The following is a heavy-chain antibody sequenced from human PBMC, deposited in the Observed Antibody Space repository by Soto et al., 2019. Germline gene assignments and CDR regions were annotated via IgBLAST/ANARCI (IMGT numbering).Heavy chain of an antibody. CDR3: ARDITMKANQGYWSDP. D-gene: IGHD3-22*01. J-gene: IGHJ5*02. Sequence: ESGGGVVQPGRSLRLSCAASGFTFSSYGMHWVRQAPGKGLEWVAVIWYDGSNKYYADSVKGRFTISRDNSKNTLYLQMNSLRAEDTAVYYCARDITMKANQGYWSDPWGQGTLVTVSS. CDR2: IWYDGSNK. CDR1: GFTFSSYG. V-gene: IGHV3-33*01.